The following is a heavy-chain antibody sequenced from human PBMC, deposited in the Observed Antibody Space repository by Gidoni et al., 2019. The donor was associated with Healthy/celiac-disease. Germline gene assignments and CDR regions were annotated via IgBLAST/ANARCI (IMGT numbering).Heavy chain of an antibody. CDR2: IRSKPDGGTK. CDR3: TTDPQEFYDFWSGYYLFDY. Sequence: CAASGVTYSNAWMNWFRKAQGKGLEWVGRIRSKPDGGTKDYAAPVKDRCNISRDDSKNTLYLQMNSLKTEYTAVYYCTTDPQEFYDFWSGYYLFDYWGQGTLVTVSS. CDR1: GVTYSNAW. J-gene: IGHJ4*02. V-gene: IGHV3-15*07. D-gene: IGHD3-3*01.